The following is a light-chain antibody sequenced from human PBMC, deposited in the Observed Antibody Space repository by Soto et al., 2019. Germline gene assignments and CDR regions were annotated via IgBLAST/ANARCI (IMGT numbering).Light chain of an antibody. V-gene: IGLV3-21*04. CDR2: YDS. J-gene: IGLJ1*01. CDR3: QVWDSSSDHLYV. Sequence: ELTQPPSVSVAPRKTARITCGGNNIGSKSVHWYQQKPGQAPVLVIYYDSDRPSGIPERFSGSSSGNTATLTISRVEAGDEADYYCQVWDSSSDHLYVFGTGTKVTVL. CDR1: NIGSKS.